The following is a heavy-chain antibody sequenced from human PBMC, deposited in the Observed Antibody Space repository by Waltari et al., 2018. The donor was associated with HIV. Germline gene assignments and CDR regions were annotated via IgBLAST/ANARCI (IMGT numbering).Heavy chain of an antibody. J-gene: IGHJ3*02. V-gene: IGHV5-51*03. CDR3: ARRGYYYDSSGHDAFDI. CDR1: GYSFTSYW. Sequence: EVQLVQSGAEVKKPGESLKISCKGSGYSFTSYWIGWVRQMPGTGLEWMGFIYPCDSETKYSPSFQGQVTMSADKSISTAYLQWNSLKASDTAMYYCARRGYYYDSSGHDAFDIWGQGTMVTVSS. CDR2: IYPCDSET. D-gene: IGHD3-22*01.